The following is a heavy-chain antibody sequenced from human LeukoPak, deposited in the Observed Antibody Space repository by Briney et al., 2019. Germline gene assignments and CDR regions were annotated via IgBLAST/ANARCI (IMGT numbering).Heavy chain of an antibody. J-gene: IGHJ4*02. CDR1: GGSISSSDYY. CDR3: ARLLAVAGNWHFDY. V-gene: IGHV4-39*01. CDR2: LYYSGST. Sequence: SETQPLTCTVSGGSISSSDYYWGWIRQPPGKGLEWIGSLYYSGSTYYNPSFKSRVTISVDTSKNQFSLKLSSVTAADTAVYYCARLLAVAGNWHFDYWGQGTLVTVSS. D-gene: IGHD6-19*01.